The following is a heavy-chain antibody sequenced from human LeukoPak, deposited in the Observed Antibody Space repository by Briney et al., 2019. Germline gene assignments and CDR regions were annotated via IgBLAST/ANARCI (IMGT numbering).Heavy chain of an antibody. J-gene: IGHJ4*02. CDR3: AKRGYSYGDFDF. CDR1: GGSFSNYA. V-gene: IGHV1-69*01. Sequence: SVKVSCKASGGSFSNYAISWVRQAPGQGLEWMGGIVPILSTTNYARKFQGRVTMTAGESTSTAYMELSSLRSEDTAVYFCAKRGYSYGDFDFWGQGTLVTVSS. D-gene: IGHD5-18*01. CDR2: IVPILSTT.